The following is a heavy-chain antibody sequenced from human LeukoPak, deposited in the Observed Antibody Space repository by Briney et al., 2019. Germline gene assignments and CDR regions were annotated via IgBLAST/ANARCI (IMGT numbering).Heavy chain of an antibody. V-gene: IGHV3-7*03. D-gene: IGHD3-9*01. CDR1: GFTFSSYA. J-gene: IGHJ3*02. CDR3: AKDLDSPNYDISLRVAFDI. CDR2: IKQDGSEK. Sequence: PGGSLRLSCAASGFTFSSYAMSWVRQAPGKGLEWVANIKQDGSEKYYVDSVKGRFTISRDNAKNSLYLQMNSLRAEDTAVYYCAKDLDSPNYDISLRVAFDIWGQGTMVTVSS.